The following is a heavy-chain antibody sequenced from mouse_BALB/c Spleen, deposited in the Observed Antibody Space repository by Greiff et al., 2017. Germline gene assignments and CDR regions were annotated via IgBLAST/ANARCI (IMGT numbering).Heavy chain of an antibody. CDR1: GYTFTSYW. Sequence: EVQLQQSGTVLARPGASVKMSCKASGYTFTSYWMHWVKQRPGQGLEWIGAIYPGNSDTSYNQKFKGKAKLTAVTSTSTAYMELSSLTNEDSAVYYCTRPRITTVVATDFDYWGQGTTLTVSS. CDR3: TRPRITTVVATDFDY. CDR2: IYPGNSDT. V-gene: IGHV1-5*01. J-gene: IGHJ2*01. D-gene: IGHD1-1*01.